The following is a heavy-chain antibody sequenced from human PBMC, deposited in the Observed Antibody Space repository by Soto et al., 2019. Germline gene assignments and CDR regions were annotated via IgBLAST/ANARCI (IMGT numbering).Heavy chain of an antibody. CDR3: AKAYFVWSSEQPYYFDY. V-gene: IGHV3-23*01. D-gene: IGHD3-16*01. CDR1: GFTFSNYA. CDR2: ISGSGGRS. J-gene: IGHJ4*02. Sequence: SGFTFSNYAMTWVRQGPGKGLEWVSGISGSGGRSYYADSVKGRFTISRDNSKSTLYLQMNSLRAEDTAVYYCAKAYFVWSSEQPYYFDYWGQGTLVTVSS.